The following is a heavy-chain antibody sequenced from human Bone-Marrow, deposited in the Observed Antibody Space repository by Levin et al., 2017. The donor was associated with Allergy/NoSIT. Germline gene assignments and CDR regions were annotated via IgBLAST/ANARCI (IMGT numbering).Heavy chain of an antibody. D-gene: IGHD6-13*01. V-gene: IGHV3-30*18. CDR2: ISYDGSNK. J-gene: IGHJ3*02. CDR3: ANDYSSSWLNDAFDI. CDR1: GFTFSSYG. Sequence: QTGGSLRLSCAASGFTFSSYGMHWVRQAPGKGLEWVAVISYDGSNKYYADSVKGRFTISRDNSKNTLYLQMNSLRAEDTAVYYCANDYSSSWLNDAFDIWGQGTMVTVSS.